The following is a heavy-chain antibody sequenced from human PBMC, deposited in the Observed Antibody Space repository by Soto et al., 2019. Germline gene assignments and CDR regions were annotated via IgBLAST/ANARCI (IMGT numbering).Heavy chain of an antibody. CDR2: LWYTGST. Sequence: QVQLQESGPGVAKPSETLSLTCTVSGGSISSYCWSWIRQPPGKGLEWIGYLWYTGSTNYSPSLKSPVTLSVDTSKSQFSLKLRSVTAADTAVYYCARDQSSIAASLGYWGQGTLVTVSS. D-gene: IGHD6-13*01. V-gene: IGHV4-59*01. J-gene: IGHJ4*02. CDR3: ARDQSSIAASLGY. CDR1: GGSISSYC.